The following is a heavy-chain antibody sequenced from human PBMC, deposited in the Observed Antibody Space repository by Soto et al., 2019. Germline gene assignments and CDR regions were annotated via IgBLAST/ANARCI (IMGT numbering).Heavy chain of an antibody. CDR2: IYHSGST. J-gene: IGHJ4*02. Sequence: QLQLQESGSGLVKPSQTLSLTCAVSGGSISSGGYSWSWIRQPPGKGLEWIGYIYHSGSTYYTPSLKSRVTMSEDRSKNQTSLKLSSVTAAATAVYYCAAGGGLPRYYWGQGTLVTVSS. V-gene: IGHV4-30-2*01. D-gene: IGHD5-12*01. CDR3: AAGGGLPRYY. CDR1: GGSISSGGYS.